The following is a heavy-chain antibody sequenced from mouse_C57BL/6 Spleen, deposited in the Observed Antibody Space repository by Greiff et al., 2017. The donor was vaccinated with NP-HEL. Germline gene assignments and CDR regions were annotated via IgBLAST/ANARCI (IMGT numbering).Heavy chain of an antibody. CDR1: GYTFTSYW. CDR2: IDPSDSYT. Sequence: QVQLQQPGAELVMPGASVKLSCKASGYTFTSYWMHWVKQRPGQGLEWIGEIDPSDSYTNYNQKFKGKSTLTVDKSSSTAYMQLSSLTSEDSAVYYCARDGQLRLPFAYWGQGTLVTVSA. V-gene: IGHV1-69*01. J-gene: IGHJ3*01. D-gene: IGHD3-2*02. CDR3: ARDGQLRLPFAY.